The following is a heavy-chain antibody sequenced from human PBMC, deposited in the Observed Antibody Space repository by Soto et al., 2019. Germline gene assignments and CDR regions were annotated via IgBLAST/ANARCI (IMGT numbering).Heavy chain of an antibody. V-gene: IGHV4-39*01. CDR2: IYYSGST. D-gene: IGHD1-1*01. CDR1: GGSVRSTSYY. CDR3: AKKETTPCRVHS. Sequence: SETLSLTCIVSGGSVRSTSYYWGWIRQPPGKGLEWIGSIYYSGSTYYSPSLKSRVSISLDTSKNEVSLNLISVTAADTAVYYCAKKETTPCRVHSWGQGALVTVSS. J-gene: IGHJ4*02.